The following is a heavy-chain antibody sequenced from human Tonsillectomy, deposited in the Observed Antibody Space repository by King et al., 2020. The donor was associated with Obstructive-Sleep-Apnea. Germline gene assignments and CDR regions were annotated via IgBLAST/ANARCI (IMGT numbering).Heavy chain of an antibody. J-gene: IGHJ3*02. CDR3: AKEGYYDSSGMGADAFDI. Sequence: VQLVESGGGVVQPGGSLRLSCAASGFTFSSFGMHWVRQAPGKGLEWLSFIEYDGSYEYYADSVKGRFTISRDNSKNTLYLQMNRLRAEDTAVFYCAKEGYYDSSGMGADAFDIWGQGTMVTVSS. CDR1: GFTFSSFG. V-gene: IGHV3-30*02. CDR2: IEYDGSYE. D-gene: IGHD3-22*01.